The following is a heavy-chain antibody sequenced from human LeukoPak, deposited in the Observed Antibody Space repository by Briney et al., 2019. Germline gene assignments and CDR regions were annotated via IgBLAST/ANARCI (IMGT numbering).Heavy chain of an antibody. CDR2: IIPIFGTA. CDR3: ASSSIRDFWSGYYRPPKNGMDV. J-gene: IGHJ6*02. D-gene: IGHD3-3*01. Sequence: GASVKVSCKASGGTFSSYAISWVRQAPGQGLEWMGGIIPIFGTANYAQKFQGRVTITADESTSTAYMELSSLRSEDTAVYYCASSSIRDFWSGYYRPPKNGMDVWGQGTTVTVSS. V-gene: IGHV1-69*13. CDR1: GGTFSSYA.